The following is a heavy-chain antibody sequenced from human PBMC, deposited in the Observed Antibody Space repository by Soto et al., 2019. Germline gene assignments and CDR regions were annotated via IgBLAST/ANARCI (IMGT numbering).Heavy chain of an antibody. V-gene: IGHV4-31*03. CDR3: ARQTGHPQWGFDL. J-gene: IGHJ5*02. D-gene: IGHD1-26*01. CDR2: MYFRGKS. Sequence: SETLSLTCTVFGAPLTTVGSYWTWIRQRPGMGLEWLGYMYFRGKSYYDPALGSRLPIPGDYSKIQFSLSLSSVTAADTALSFCARQTGHPQWGFDLWGQGLQETRSS. CDR1: GAPLTTVGSY.